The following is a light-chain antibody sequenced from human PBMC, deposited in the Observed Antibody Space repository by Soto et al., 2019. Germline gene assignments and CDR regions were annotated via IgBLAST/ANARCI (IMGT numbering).Light chain of an antibody. CDR3: SSYTSSSTLWV. Sequence: QSALTQPASVSGSPGQSITISCTGTSSDVGGYNYVSWYQQHPGEAPKLMIYDVSNRPSGVSNRFSGSKSGNTASLTISGLQAEDEADYYCSSYTSSSTLWVFGTGTKITVL. J-gene: IGLJ1*01. CDR2: DVS. CDR1: SSDVGGYNY. V-gene: IGLV2-14*01.